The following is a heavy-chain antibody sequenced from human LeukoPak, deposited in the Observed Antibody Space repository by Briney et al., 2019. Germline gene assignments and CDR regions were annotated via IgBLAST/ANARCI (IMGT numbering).Heavy chain of an antibody. CDR1: GFTFSSYG. Sequence: PGGSLRLSCAASGFTFSSYGMPWVRQAPGKGLEWVAVISYDGSNKYYADSVKGRFTISRDNSKNTLYLQMNSLRAEDTAVYYCAKDRKMATFALIDYWGQGTLVTVSS. D-gene: IGHD5-24*01. V-gene: IGHV3-30*18. CDR2: ISYDGSNK. J-gene: IGHJ4*02. CDR3: AKDRKMATFALIDY.